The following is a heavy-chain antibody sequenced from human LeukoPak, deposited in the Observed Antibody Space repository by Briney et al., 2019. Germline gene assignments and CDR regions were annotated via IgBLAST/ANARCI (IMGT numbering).Heavy chain of an antibody. Sequence: PGGSLRLSCAASGFTFNSYSMHWVRQAPGKGLEWVALTSYDGSNKYYADFVKGRFTISKDKSRNTLNLQMNSLTPEDTAVYYSAREFPTAALDSWGQGTLVTVSS. CDR2: TSYDGSNK. CDR3: AREFPTAALDS. CDR1: GFTFNSYS. J-gene: IGHJ4*02. D-gene: IGHD1-1*01. V-gene: IGHV3-30-3*01.